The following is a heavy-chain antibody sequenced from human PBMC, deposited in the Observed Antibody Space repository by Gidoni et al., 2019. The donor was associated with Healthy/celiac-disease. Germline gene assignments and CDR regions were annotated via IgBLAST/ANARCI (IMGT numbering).Heavy chain of an antibody. CDR1: GFTFSSYA. J-gene: IGHJ4*02. CDR3: AKDWEDILTGYMGG. D-gene: IGHD3-9*01. V-gene: IGHV3-23*04. CDR2: IMCVGGST. Sequence: EVQLVESGGGLVQPGGSLRLSCAASGFTFSSYAMSWVRQAPGKGLEWVSAIMCVGGSTYYADSVKGRFTISRDNSKNTLYLQMNSLRAEDTAVYYCAKDWEDILTGYMGGWGQGTLVTVSS.